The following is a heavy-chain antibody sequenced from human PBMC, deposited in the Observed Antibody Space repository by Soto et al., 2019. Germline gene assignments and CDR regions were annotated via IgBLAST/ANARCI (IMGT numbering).Heavy chain of an antibody. CDR2: IDPTDSYT. V-gene: IGHV5-10-1*01. Sequence: GESLKISCKGSGYNFITDWISWVRQMPGKGLEWMGRIDPTDSYTKYSPSFEGHVTISADKSISTAYLQWSSLKASDTAMYYCARHRGPNDYGDYGHYYYYGMDVWGQGTTVTVSS. J-gene: IGHJ6*02. CDR1: GYNFITDW. D-gene: IGHD4-17*01. CDR3: ARHRGPNDYGDYGHYYYYGMDV.